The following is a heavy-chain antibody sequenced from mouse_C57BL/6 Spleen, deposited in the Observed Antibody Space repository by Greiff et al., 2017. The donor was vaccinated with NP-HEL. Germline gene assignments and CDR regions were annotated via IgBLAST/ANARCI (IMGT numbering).Heavy chain of an antibody. CDR3: ARKWGYFDG. V-gene: IGHV5-17*01. Sequence: EVMLVESGGGLVKPGASLKLSCAASGFTFSDYGMHWVRQAPEQGLEWVAYISSGSSSIYYADKLKGRFTISRDNAKNTLFLQLTSLRSEDTAMYYCARKWGYFDGWGTGTTVTVAS. CDR2: ISSGSSSI. J-gene: IGHJ1*03. CDR1: GFTFSDYG. D-gene: IGHD1-3*01.